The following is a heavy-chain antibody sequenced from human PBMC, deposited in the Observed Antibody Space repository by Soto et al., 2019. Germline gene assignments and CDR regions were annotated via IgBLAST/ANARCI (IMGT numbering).Heavy chain of an antibody. Sequence: GGSLRLSCAASGFTFSSYWMSWVRQAPGKGLEWVANIKQDGSEKYYVDSVKGRFTISRDNAKNSLYLQMNSLRAEDTAVYYCARDLEAFMITFGGVIVGWFDPWGQGTLVTVSS. V-gene: IGHV3-7*03. J-gene: IGHJ5*02. CDR3: ARDLEAFMITFGGVIVGWFDP. CDR2: IKQDGSEK. D-gene: IGHD3-16*02. CDR1: GFTFSSYW.